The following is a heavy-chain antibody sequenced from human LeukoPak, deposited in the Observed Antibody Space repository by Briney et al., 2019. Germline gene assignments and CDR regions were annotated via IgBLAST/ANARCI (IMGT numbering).Heavy chain of an antibody. D-gene: IGHD3-10*01. Sequence: SQTLSLTCAISGDSVSNNIATWNWVRQSPSRGLEWLGRTYYRSRWGNDYAISVKGRITINPDTSRDQFPLQLNSVTHEDTAVYYCVRDSDDYYWALDFWGQGTPVTVSS. V-gene: IGHV6-1*01. CDR3: VRDSDDYYWALDF. J-gene: IGHJ4*02. CDR1: GDSVSNNIAT. CDR2: TYYRSRWGN.